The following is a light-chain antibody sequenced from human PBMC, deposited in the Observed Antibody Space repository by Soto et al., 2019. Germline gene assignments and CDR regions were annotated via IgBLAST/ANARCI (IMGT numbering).Light chain of an antibody. V-gene: IGKV3-20*01. CDR2: DAS. CDR3: QQYGSSPPHT. Sequence: EIVMTQSPATLCVSPGERATLPCRASQNIDNKLVWYQQKPGQVPRLLIDDASTRATGIPARFSGSGSGTDFTLTISRLEPEDFAVYFCQQYGSSPPHTFGQGPRWRS. CDR1: QNIDNK. J-gene: IGKJ2*01.